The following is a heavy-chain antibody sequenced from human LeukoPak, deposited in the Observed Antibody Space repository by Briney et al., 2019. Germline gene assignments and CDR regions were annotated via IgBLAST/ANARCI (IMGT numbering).Heavy chain of an antibody. V-gene: IGHV1-69*01. Sequence: SVKVSCKASGGTFSSYAISWVRQAPGQGLEWMGGIIPIFGTANYAQKFQGRVTITADESTSTAYMELSSLRSEDTAVYYCAKESAYCGSDCRSLSDYWGQGTLVTVSS. CDR3: AKESAYCGSDCRSLSDY. D-gene: IGHD2-21*02. CDR1: GGTFSSYA. CDR2: IIPIFGTA. J-gene: IGHJ4*02.